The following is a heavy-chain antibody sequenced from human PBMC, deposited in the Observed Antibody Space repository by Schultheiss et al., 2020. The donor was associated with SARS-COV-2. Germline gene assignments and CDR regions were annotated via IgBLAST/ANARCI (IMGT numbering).Heavy chain of an antibody. CDR2: ISGSGGST. CDR3: AKGRLSSSRYYFDY. V-gene: IGHV3-23*01. CDR1: GFTFSSYA. J-gene: IGHJ4*02. Sequence: GGSLRLSCAASGFTFSSYAMSWVLQAPGKGLEWVSTISGSGGSTYYADSVKGRFTISRDNSKNTLYLQMNSLRAEDTAVYYCAKGRLSSSRYYFDYWGQGSLVTVSS. D-gene: IGHD6-6*01.